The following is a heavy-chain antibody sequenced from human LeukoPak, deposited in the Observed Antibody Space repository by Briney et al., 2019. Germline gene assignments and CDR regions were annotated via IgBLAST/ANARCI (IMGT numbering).Heavy chain of an antibody. J-gene: IGHJ3*02. D-gene: IGHD2-8*02. Sequence: SETLSLTCLVSGGSISSSYWTWIRQSPGKGLEWIGMIYYTGSTNYSPSFKSRVTISVDSSKNELSLNLRSVTAADSAVYYCARERQGILAHNAFDIWGQGTMVTVSS. CDR1: GGSISSSY. CDR2: IYYTGST. CDR3: ARERQGILAHNAFDI. V-gene: IGHV4-59*01.